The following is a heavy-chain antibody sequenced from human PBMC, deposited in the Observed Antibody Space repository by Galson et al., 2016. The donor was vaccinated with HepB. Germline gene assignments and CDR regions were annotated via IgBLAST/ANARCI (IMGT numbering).Heavy chain of an antibody. J-gene: IGHJ4*02. CDR2: IKGEADGGTT. D-gene: IGHD2-2*01. Sequence: SLRLSGAASGLTFTNAWMTWVRQAPGKGLEWVGRIKGEADGGTTDYAAPVKGRFYISRDDSTHTLFLHMNSLRVEDGAVYYCATVKLTTWYSFDSWGQGTLVTVSS. CDR3: ATVKLTTWYSFDS. V-gene: IGHV3-15*01. CDR1: GLTFTNAW.